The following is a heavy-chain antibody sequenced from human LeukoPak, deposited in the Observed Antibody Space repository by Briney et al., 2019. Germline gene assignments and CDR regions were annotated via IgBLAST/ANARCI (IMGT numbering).Heavy chain of an antibody. CDR2: VNPNSGGT. D-gene: IGHD1-7*01. CDR1: GYDFNDFY. J-gene: IGHJ4*02. V-gene: IGHV1-2*02. Sequence: ASVKVSCRTSGYDFNDFYINWVRQAPGQGLEWMGWVNPNSGGTRFAKKFQGRVTMTRDKSIKTAYMELRSLRSDDTAFYYCARDLANYYFDQWGQGTLVTVSS. CDR3: ARDLANYYFDQ.